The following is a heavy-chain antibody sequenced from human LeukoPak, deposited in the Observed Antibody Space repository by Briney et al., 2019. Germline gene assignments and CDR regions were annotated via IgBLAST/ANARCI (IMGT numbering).Heavy chain of an antibody. D-gene: IGHD1-26*01. J-gene: IGHJ4*02. CDR3: ARDLSERYSTDY. Sequence: GGSPRLSLAVSWFTFRDYAIHSGRQAPGKGPGWVAFISYDGRIKYYADSVKGRFTISRDNSQNTLALQMNSLRAEDTAVYYCARDLSERYSTDYWGQGTLVTVSS. V-gene: IGHV3-30*01. CDR1: WFTFRDYA. CDR2: ISYDGRIK.